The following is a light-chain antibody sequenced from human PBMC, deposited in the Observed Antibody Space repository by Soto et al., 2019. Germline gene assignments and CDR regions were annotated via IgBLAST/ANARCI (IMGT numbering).Light chain of an antibody. CDR3: RSYDSSLSGSSV. Sequence: QPVLTQPPSVSGAPGQRVTISCTGSSSNIGAGYDVHWYQQLPGTAPKLLIYGNSNRPSGVPDRFSGSKSGTSASLAITGLQAEDEADYYCRSYDSSLSGSSVFGTGTKLTVL. CDR1: SSNIGAGYD. V-gene: IGLV1-40*01. J-gene: IGLJ1*01. CDR2: GNS.